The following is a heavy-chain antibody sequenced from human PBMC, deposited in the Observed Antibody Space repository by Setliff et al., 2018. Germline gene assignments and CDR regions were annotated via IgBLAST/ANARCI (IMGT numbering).Heavy chain of an antibody. CDR2: VFPVDSDT. Sequence: GESLKISCKGSGYRFTSYWIGWVRQMPGKGLEWMGLVFPVDSDTRYSPSFQGQVTISADKSINTVYLQWSSLKASDTAMYYCARARTPTYDILTGYHHNSFFDYWGQGTLVTVSS. CDR3: ARARTPTYDILTGYHHNSFFDY. D-gene: IGHD3-9*01. J-gene: IGHJ4*02. CDR1: GYRFTSYW. V-gene: IGHV5-51*01.